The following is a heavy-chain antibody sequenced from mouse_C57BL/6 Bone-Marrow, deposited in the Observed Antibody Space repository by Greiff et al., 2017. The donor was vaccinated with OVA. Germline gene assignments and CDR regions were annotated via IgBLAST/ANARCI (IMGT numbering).Heavy chain of an antibody. V-gene: IGHV1-85*01. CDR2: IYPRDGST. CDR1: GYTFTSYD. Sequence: QVHVKQSGPELVKPGASVKLSCKASGYTFTSYDINWVKQRPGQGLEWIGWIYPRDGSTKYNEKFKGKATLTVDTSSSTAYMELHSLTSEDSAVYFCATSSYAMDYWGQGTSVTVSS. CDR3: ATSSYAMDY. J-gene: IGHJ4*01.